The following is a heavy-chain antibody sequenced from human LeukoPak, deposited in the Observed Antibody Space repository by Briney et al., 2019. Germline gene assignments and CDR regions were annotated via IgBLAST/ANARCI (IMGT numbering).Heavy chain of an antibody. J-gene: IGHJ3*01. CDR2: IYHSGKA. V-gene: IGHV4-30-2*01. CDR1: GAFIGSGGFY. Sequence: SETLSLTCTVSGAFIGSGGFYWSWLRQPPGKGLEWTGYIYHSGKAYYNPSLESRVTISVDRSKNHFSLNLNSVTAADTSVYYCARGGRAFDVWGQGTLISVSP. CDR3: ARGGRAFDV.